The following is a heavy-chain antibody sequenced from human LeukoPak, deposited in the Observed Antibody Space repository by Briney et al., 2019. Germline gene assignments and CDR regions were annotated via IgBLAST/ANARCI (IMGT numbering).Heavy chain of an antibody. CDR3: ARDPRVVPAAMSFSYYYYYYMDV. Sequence: PGGSLRLSCAASGFTFSNYEMHWVRQAPGKGLEWVSYISSSGSTIYYADSVKGRFTISRDNSKNTLYLQMNSLRAEDTAVYYCARDPRVVPAAMSFSYYYYYYMDVWGKGTTVTVSS. CDR1: GFTFSNYE. V-gene: IGHV3-48*03. J-gene: IGHJ6*03. D-gene: IGHD2-2*01. CDR2: ISSSGSTI.